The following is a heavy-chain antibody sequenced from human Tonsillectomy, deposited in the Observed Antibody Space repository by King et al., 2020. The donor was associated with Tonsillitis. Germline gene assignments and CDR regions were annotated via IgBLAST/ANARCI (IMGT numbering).Heavy chain of an antibody. J-gene: IGHJ2*01. CDR2: INDSGSNT. CDR3: AKGPIASAPHWYFDL. V-gene: IGHV3-23*04. D-gene: IGHD6-13*01. Sequence: VQLVESGGGLVQPGGSLRLSCEGSGFTFSDYAMSWVRQGPGKGLEWVSSINDSGSNTYNADSVKGRFTISRDNSKNTLYLQMDSLRDEDTAVYYCAKGPIASAPHWYFDLWGRGTLVTVSS. CDR1: GFTFSDYA.